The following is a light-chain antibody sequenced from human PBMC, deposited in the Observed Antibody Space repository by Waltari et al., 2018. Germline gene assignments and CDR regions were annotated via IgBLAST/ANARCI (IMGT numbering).Light chain of an antibody. CDR1: HSIDYW. V-gene: IGKV1-5*01. Sequence: DFQMTQSPSTLAASVGDRVTIACRASHSIDYWLAWYQQKPGKAPKLLSYDASNLDSGVPSRFSGSGSGTEFALTISSLQPDDFATYYCQQYRDYPLTFGGGTNLEIK. J-gene: IGKJ4*01. CDR3: QQYRDYPLT. CDR2: DAS.